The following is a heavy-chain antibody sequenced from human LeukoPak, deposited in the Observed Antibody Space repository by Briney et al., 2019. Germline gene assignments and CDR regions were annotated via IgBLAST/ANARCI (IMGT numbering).Heavy chain of an antibody. CDR2: ISADNGNT. V-gene: IGHV1-18*01. J-gene: IGHJ5*02. CDR3: ARVTGGSGSYYNGNWFDP. Sequence: AASVKVSCKASGYTVSSYGISWVRQAPGQGLEWMGWISADNGNTNAQKFQGRVTMTTDTSTSTAYMELRSLRSDDTAVYYCARVTGGSGSYYNGNWFDPWGQGTLVTVSS. D-gene: IGHD3-10*01. CDR1: GYTVSSYG.